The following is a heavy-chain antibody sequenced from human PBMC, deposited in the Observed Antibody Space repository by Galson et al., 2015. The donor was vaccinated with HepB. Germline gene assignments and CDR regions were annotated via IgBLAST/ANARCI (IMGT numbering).Heavy chain of an antibody. Sequence: SLRLSCAASGFTFSRHGVHWVRQAPGKGLEWVALIWYDGSNQYYGDSVKGRFTISRDNAKNTLYLQMNSLRVEDTAVYYCAREDPTVAVAVLDYWGQGTQVAVSS. V-gene: IGHV3-33*01. CDR2: IWYDGSNQ. D-gene: IGHD2-2*01. CDR3: AREDPTVAVAVLDY. J-gene: IGHJ4*02. CDR1: GFTFSRHG.